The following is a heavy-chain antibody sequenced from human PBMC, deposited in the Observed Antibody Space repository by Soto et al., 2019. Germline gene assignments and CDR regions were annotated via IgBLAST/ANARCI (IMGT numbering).Heavy chain of an antibody. CDR2: ISGSGGST. CDR3: AKGELRYFDWLLN. D-gene: IGHD3-9*01. J-gene: IGHJ4*02. CDR1: GFTSSSYA. V-gene: IGHV3-23*01. Sequence: GGSLRLSCAASGFTSSSYAMSWVRQAPGKGLEWVSAISGSGGSTYYADSVKGRFTISRDNSKNTLYLQMNSLRAGDTAVYYCAKGELRYFDWLLNWGQGTLVTVSS.